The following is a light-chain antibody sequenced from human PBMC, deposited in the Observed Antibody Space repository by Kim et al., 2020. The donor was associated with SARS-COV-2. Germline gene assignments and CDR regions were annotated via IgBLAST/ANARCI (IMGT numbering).Light chain of an antibody. CDR3: QQSYKAPHT. V-gene: IGKV1-39*01. Sequence: SASVGDRVTISCRASQNIDNYVNWYQQKPAKAPRLLIYAASTLQSGVPPRFSGSGSGTDFVLTISSLQPEDFASYYCQQSYKAPHTFGQGTKLEI. CDR1: QNIDNY. J-gene: IGKJ2*01. CDR2: AAS.